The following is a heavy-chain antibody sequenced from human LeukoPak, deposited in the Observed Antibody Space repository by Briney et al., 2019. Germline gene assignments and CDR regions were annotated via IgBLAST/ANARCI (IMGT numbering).Heavy chain of an antibody. CDR3: ARDHLAAAGSGG. J-gene: IGHJ4*02. CDR2: INPNNGGA. D-gene: IGHD6-13*01. CDR1: GYTFTGYY. Sequence: ASVKVSCMASGYTFTGYYIHWVRQAPGQGLEWMGRINPNNGGADYAQKFQGTVTMTRDTSINTAYMYLSRLRSDDTAVYYCARDHLAAAGSGGWGQGTLVTVSS. V-gene: IGHV1-2*06.